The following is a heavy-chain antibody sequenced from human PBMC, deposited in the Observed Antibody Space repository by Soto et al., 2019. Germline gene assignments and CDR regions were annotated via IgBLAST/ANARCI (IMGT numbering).Heavy chain of an antibody. V-gene: IGHV4-39*07. D-gene: IGHD3-10*01. CDR2: IYYSGST. CDR1: GGSISSSSYY. J-gene: IGHJ6*03. Sequence: SETLYLTCTVSGGSISSSSYYWGWIRQPPGKGLEWIGSIYYSGSTNYNPSLKSRVTISVDTSKNQFSLKLSSVTAADTAVYYCARGRVGLLWFGEPSNRVYYMDVWGKGTTVTVSS. CDR3: ARGRVGLLWFGEPSNRVYYMDV.